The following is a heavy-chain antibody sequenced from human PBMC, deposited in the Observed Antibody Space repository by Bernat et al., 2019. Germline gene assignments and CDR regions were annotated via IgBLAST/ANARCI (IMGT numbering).Heavy chain of an antibody. V-gene: IGHV3-66*01. J-gene: IGHJ4*02. CDR1: GFTVSSNY. D-gene: IGHD6-19*01. Sequence: EVQLVESGGGLVQPGGSLRLSCAASGFTVSSNYMSWVRQAPGKGLEWVSVIYSGGSTYYADSVKGRFTISRDNSKNTLYLQMNSLRAEDTAVYYCARSIAVADTFDYWGQGTLVTVSS. CDR3: ARSIAVADTFDY. CDR2: IYSGGST.